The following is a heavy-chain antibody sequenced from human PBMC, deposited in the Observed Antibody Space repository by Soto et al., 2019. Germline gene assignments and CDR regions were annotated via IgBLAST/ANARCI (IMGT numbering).Heavy chain of an antibody. Sequence: GASVKVSCKASGFTFTSSAVQWVRQARGQRLEWIGWIVVGSGNTNYAQKFQERVTITRDMSTSTAYMELSSPRSEDTAVYYCAAAKPQVIDFWSGYYQAYYGMDVWGQGTTVTVSS. V-gene: IGHV1-58*01. CDR3: AAAKPQVIDFWSGYYQAYYGMDV. D-gene: IGHD3-3*01. J-gene: IGHJ6*02. CDR2: IVVGSGNT. CDR1: GFTFTSSA.